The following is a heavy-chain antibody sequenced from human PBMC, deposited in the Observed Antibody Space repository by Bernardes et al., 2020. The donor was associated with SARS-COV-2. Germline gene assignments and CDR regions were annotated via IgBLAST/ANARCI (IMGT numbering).Heavy chain of an antibody. CDR1: GFTFEDYT. CDR2: VSWDGSTT. V-gene: IGHV3-43*01. D-gene: IGHD3-3*01. CDR3: ATERQSLTVFGVGHDAFDS. Sequence: GGSLRLSCAASGFTFEDYTMHWVRQVPGKGLEWVSLVSWDGSTTNYADSVKGRFIISRDSSRNTVHLQMDSLRKEDTALYYCATERQSLTVFGVGHDAFDSWGQGTMVTVSS. J-gene: IGHJ3*01.